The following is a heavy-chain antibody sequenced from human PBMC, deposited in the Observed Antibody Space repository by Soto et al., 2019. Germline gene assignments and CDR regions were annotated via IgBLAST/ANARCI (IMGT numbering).Heavy chain of an antibody. Sequence: ESGGGLVKPGGSLRLSCAASGFTFSSYSMNWVRQAPGKGLEWVSSISSSSSYIYYADSVKGRFTISRDNAKNSLYLQMNSLRAEDTAVYYCARGRGYYYYMDVWGKGTTVTVSS. CDR2: ISSSSSYI. V-gene: IGHV3-21*01. CDR1: GFTFSSYS. CDR3: ARGRGYYYYMDV. J-gene: IGHJ6*03.